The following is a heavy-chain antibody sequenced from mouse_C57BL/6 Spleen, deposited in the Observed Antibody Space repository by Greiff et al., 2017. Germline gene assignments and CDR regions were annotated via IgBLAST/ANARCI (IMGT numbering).Heavy chain of an antibody. V-gene: IGHV5-16*01. D-gene: IGHD2-5*01. CDR1: GFTFSDYY. CDR3: ARGSNSGGFDV. CDR2: INYEGSST. J-gene: IGHJ1*03. Sequence: EVMLVESEGGLVQPGRSLKLSCTASGFTFSDYYMAWVRQVPEKGLEWVANINYEGSSTYYLNSLKSRFIISRDNAKNILYLQMSSLKSEDTATYYCARGSNSGGFDVWGTGTTVTVSS.